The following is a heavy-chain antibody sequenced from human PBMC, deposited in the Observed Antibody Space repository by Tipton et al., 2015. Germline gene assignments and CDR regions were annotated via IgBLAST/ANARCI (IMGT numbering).Heavy chain of an antibody. Sequence: QSGAEVKKPGSSGKVSCKASRGILWTSSISWVRQAPGQGLEWMGGIIPLLKVTNYAQKFQGRLTITADESTSTVNMELSSLRSDDTAVYYCAKDSGLLGYCHSGTCYHPVHLDYWGQGTLVTVSS. CDR1: RGILWTSS. J-gene: IGHJ4*02. D-gene: IGHD2-15*01. CDR2: IIPLLKVT. CDR3: AKDSGLLGYCHSGTCYHPVHLDY. V-gene: IGHV1-69*01.